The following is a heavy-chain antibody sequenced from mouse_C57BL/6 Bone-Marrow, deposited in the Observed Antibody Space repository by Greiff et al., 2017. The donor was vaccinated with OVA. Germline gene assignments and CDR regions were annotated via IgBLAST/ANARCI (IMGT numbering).Heavy chain of an antibody. CDR3: ARTSIYYYGSSLAY. CDR2: IHPNSGST. D-gene: IGHD1-1*01. V-gene: IGHV1-64*01. J-gene: IGHJ3*01. CDR1: GYTFTSYW. Sequence: QVQLQQPGAELVKPAASVKLSCKASGYTFTSYWMHWVKQRPGQGLEWIGMIHPNSGSTNYNEKFKSKATLTVDKSSSTAYMQLSSLTSEDSAVYYCARTSIYYYGSSLAYWGQGTLVTVSA.